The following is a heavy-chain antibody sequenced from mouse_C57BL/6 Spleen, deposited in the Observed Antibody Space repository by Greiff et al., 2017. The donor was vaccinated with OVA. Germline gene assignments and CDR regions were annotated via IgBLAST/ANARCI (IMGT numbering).Heavy chain of an antibody. V-gene: IGHV14-4*01. CDR1: GFNIKDDY. Sequence: EVKLMESGAELVRPGASVKLSCTASGFNIKDDYMHWVKQRPEQGLEWIGWIDPENGDTEYASKFQGKATITADTSSNTAYLQLSSLTSEDTAVYYCTTTGESGYWGQGTTLTVSS. J-gene: IGHJ2*01. CDR3: TTTGESGY. CDR2: IDPENGDT. D-gene: IGHD1-3*01.